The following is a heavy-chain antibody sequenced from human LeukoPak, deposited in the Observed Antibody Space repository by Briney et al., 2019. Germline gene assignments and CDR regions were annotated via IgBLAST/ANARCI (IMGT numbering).Heavy chain of an antibody. CDR2: IYYSGST. D-gene: IGHD6-13*01. J-gene: IGHJ6*03. V-gene: IGHV4-59*11. Sequence: SETLSLTCTVSGGSISSHYWSWIRQPPGKGVEWIGYIYYSGSTNYNPSLKSRVTISVDTSKNQFSLKLSSVTAADTVLYYCARVAAAGVYYYYYMDVWGKGTTVTVSS. CDR3: ARVAAAGVYYYYYMDV. CDR1: GGSISSHY.